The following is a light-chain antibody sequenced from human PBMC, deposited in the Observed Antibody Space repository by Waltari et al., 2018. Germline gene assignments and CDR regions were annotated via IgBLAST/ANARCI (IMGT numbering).Light chain of an antibody. V-gene: IGKV3-15*01. Sequence: EIVMTQSLASLSVSPGERAILSCTTSQSVSSSLAWYQQKPGQVPTLPLYGASTRASGLPARFSGSWSGTEFTLTISGLLSEDFAVYYCQQYNAWPITFGQGTRLEFK. CDR2: GAS. CDR3: QQYNAWPIT. J-gene: IGKJ5*01. CDR1: QSVSSS.